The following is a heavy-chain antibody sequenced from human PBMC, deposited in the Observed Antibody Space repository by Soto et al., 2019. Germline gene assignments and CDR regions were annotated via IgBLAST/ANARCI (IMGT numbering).Heavy chain of an antibody. J-gene: IGHJ4*02. CDR1: GFTFSSYA. CDR2: ISGCGSST. CDR3: ARRGSGSYYDY. D-gene: IGHD1-26*01. V-gene: IGHV3-23*01. Sequence: EVQLLESGGGLVQPGGSLRLSCAASGFTFSSYAMRWVRQAPVKGLEWVSAISGCGSSTYYADSVKGRFTISRDNSKNTLYLQMNSLRAEDTAVYYCARRGSGSYYDYWGQGTLVTVSS.